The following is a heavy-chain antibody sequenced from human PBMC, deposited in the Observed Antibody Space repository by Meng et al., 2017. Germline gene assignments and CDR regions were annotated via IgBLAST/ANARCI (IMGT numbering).Heavy chain of an antibody. V-gene: IGHV2-5*01. Sequence: SGPTLVKPTQTLTLTCTFSGFSLSTSGVGVGWIRQPPGKALEWLALIYWNDDKRYSPSLKSRLTITKDTSKNQVVLTMTNMDPVDAATYYCARLYWYFDLWGRGTLVTVSS. CDR2: IYWNDDK. CDR3: ARLYWYFDL. J-gene: IGHJ2*01. CDR1: GFSLSTSGVG.